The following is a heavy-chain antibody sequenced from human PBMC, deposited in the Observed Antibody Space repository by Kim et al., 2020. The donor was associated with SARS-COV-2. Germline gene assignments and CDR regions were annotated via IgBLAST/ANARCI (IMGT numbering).Heavy chain of an antibody. CDR2: ISYDGSNK. CDR1: GFTFSSYG. Sequence: GGSLRLSCAASGFTFSSYGMHWVRQAPGKGLEWVAVISYDGSNKYYADSVKGRFTISRDNSKNTLYLQMNSLRAEDTAVYYCAKPDCSSTSCYPLSLAF. D-gene: IGHD2-2*01. J-gene: IGHJ3*01. CDR3: AKPDCSSTSCYPLSLAF. V-gene: IGHV3-30*18.